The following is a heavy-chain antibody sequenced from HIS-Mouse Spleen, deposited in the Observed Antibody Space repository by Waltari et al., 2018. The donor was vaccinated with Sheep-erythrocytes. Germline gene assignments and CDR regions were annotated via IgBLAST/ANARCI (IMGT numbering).Heavy chain of an antibody. D-gene: IGHD6-6*01. J-gene: IGHJ4*02. Sequence: QLQLQESGPGLVKPSETLSLPCPVPGGSIGSSIYYWGWIRQPPGKGLEWIGSIYYSGSTYYNPSLKSRVTISVDTSKNQFSLKLSSVTAADTAVYYCARVSVAARFDYWGQGTLVTVSS. CDR3: ARVSVAARFDY. CDR2: IYYSGST. V-gene: IGHV4-39*07. CDR1: GGSIGSSIYY.